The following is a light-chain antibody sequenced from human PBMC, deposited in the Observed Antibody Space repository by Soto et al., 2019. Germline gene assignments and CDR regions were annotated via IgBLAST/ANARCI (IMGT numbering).Light chain of an antibody. CDR2: GVN. J-gene: IGLJ2*01. Sequence: QSALTQPASVSGSPGQSIPISCTGTSSDVGDYNYVSWYQQHPGKAPKLIIYGVNNRPSGISNRFSGSKSGNTASLTISGLQAEDEADYYCSSYTSTNTLVFGGGTKVTVL. CDR1: SSDVGDYNY. V-gene: IGLV2-14*01. CDR3: SSYTSTNTLV.